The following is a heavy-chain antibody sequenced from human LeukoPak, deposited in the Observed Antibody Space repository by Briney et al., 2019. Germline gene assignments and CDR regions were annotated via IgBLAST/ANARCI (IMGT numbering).Heavy chain of an antibody. J-gene: IGHJ1*01. CDR1: GFTFDDYA. CDR2: ISGDGGST. V-gene: IGHV3-43*02. Sequence: GGSLRLSCAASGFTFDDYAMHWVRQAPGKGLELVSLISGDGGSTYYADSVKGRFTISRDNSKNSLYLQMNSLRTEDTALYYCSSGYYYDEYFQHWGQGTLVTVSA. CDR3: SSGYYYDEYFQH. D-gene: IGHD3-22*01.